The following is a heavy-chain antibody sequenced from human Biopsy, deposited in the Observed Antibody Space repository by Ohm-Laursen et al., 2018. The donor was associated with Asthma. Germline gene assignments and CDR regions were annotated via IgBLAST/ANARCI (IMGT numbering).Heavy chain of an antibody. CDR2: ISTASTFI. CDR1: GYTFSRYS. Sequence: SLRLSCSASGYTFSRYSIHWVRQIPGKGLEWVASISTASTFIYYADSVRGRFTTSRDNARNSVYLQMNSLRAEDTAVYYCARDAPTGGYIDYWGLGTLVTVSS. V-gene: IGHV3-21*01. CDR3: ARDAPTGGYIDY. D-gene: IGHD7-27*01. J-gene: IGHJ4*02.